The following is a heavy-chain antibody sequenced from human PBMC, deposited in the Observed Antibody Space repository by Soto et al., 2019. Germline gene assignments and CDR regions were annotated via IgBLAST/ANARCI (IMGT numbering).Heavy chain of an antibody. CDR2: FSGSADT. Sequence: GTLSPTWKVSDGSISSYDWTWIRQPPGKGLEWIRNFSGSADTKYSPSFESQVTISVDTSKSPTSLQWSSVTAADTAVYYCASVAAMFRFDYYFYGMDVRGQGTTVTVSS. J-gene: IGHJ6*02. D-gene: IGHD2-2*01. CDR1: DGSISSYD. V-gene: IGHV4-59*01. CDR3: ASVAAMFRFDYYFYGMDV.